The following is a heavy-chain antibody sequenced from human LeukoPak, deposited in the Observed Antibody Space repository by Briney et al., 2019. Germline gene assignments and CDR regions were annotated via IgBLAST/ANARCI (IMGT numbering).Heavy chain of an antibody. V-gene: IGHV3-66*01. J-gene: IGHJ4*02. CDR2: IYSGSST. CDR3: ATVGRGNIYGYVDL. Sequence: GGSLRLSCAASGFTVSSNYMSWVRQPPGKGLEWVSVIYSGSSTYYADSVKGRFTISRDNSKNTLYLQMNSLRAEDTAVYYCATVGRGNIYGYVDLWGQGTLVTVSS. D-gene: IGHD5-18*01. CDR1: GFTVSSNY.